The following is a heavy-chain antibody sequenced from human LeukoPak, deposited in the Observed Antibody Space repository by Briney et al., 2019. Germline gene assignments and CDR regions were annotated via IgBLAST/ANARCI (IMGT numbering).Heavy chain of an antibody. V-gene: IGHV1-2*06. CDR1: GYTFTGYY. Sequence: ASVKVSCKASGYTFTGYYMHWVRQAPGQGLEWMGRINPNSGGTNYARKFQGRVTMTRDTSISTAYMELSRLRSDDTAVYYCARPVRAALGWFDLWGQGTLVTVSS. CDR3: ARPVRAALGWFDL. J-gene: IGHJ5*02. D-gene: IGHD6-25*01. CDR2: INPNSGGT.